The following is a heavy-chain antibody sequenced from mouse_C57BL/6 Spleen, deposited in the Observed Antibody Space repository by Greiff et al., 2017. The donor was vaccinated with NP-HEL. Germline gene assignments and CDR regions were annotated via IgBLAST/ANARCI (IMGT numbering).Heavy chain of an antibody. CDR1: GFTFSDYY. Sequence: EVKVVESEGGLVQPGSSMKLSCTASGFTFSDYYMAWVRPVPEKGLEWVANINYDGSSTYYLDSLKSRFIFSRDNAKNILYLQMSSLKSEDTATYYCARIYYYGSSRYFDVWGTGTTVTVSS. CDR3: ARIYYYGSSRYFDV. CDR2: INYDGSST. J-gene: IGHJ1*03. V-gene: IGHV5-16*01. D-gene: IGHD1-1*01.